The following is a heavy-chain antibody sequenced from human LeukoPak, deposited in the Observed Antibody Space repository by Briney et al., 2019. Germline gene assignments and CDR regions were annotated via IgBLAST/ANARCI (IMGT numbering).Heavy chain of an antibody. V-gene: IGHV3-49*03. CDR1: GGSFSGYY. CDR3: TRFPIVVVPAAIKNWFDP. J-gene: IGHJ5*02. D-gene: IGHD2-2*01. Sequence: LSLTCAVYGGSFSGYYWSWFRQAPGKGLEWVGFIRSKAYGGTTEYAASVKGRFTISRDDSKSIAYLQMNSLKTEDTAVYYCTRFPIVVVPAAIKNWFDPWGQGTLVTVSS. CDR2: IRSKAYGGTT.